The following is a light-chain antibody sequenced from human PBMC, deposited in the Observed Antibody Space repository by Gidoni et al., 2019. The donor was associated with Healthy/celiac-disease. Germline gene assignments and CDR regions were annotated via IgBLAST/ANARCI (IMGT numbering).Light chain of an antibody. J-gene: IGKJ1*01. CDR2: AAS. V-gene: IGKV1-39*01. CDR1: QSISSY. Sequence: MTKSPASRSASVGARVTITCRASQSISSYLNWYQQKPGKAPKLLIYAASSLQSGVPSRFSGSGSGTDFTLTISSLQPEDFATYYCQQSYSTPNTFXXXTKVEIK. CDR3: QQSYSTPNT.